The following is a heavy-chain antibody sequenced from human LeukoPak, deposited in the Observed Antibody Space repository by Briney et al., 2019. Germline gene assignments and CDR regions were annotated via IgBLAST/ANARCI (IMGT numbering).Heavy chain of an antibody. CDR3: ARDTVRGGHCDY. CDR1: GFTFSSYG. D-gene: IGHD3-10*01. CDR2: IWYDGSNK. J-gene: IGHJ4*02. Sequence: GGSLRLSCAASGFTFSSYGMHLVRQAPGKGLEWVAVIWYDGSNKYYADSVKGRFTISRDNSKNTLYLQMNSLRAEDTAVYYCARDTVRGGHCDYWGQGTLVTVSS. V-gene: IGHV3-33*01.